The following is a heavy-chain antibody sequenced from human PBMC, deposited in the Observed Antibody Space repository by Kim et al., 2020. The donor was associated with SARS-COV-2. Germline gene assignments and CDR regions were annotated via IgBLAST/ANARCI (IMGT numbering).Heavy chain of an antibody. CDR3: ARQTGGEVDDYDY. D-gene: IGHD2-15*01. V-gene: IGHV4-59*08. Sequence: NPTLKRRVTISVDTSKNQFSRKKSPVTDADTAVYYCARQTGGEVDDYDYWGQGTLVTVSS. J-gene: IGHJ4*02.